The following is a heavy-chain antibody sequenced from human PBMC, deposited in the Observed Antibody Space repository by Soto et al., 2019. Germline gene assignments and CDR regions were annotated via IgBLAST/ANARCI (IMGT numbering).Heavy chain of an antibody. V-gene: IGHV2-5*02. CDR3: AHSALHMITFGGVGVTGYDY. D-gene: IGHD3-16*01. CDR1: GFSLSTSGVG. Sequence: QITLKESGPTLVKPTQTLTLTCTFSGFSLSTSGVGVGWIRQPPGKAREWLALIYWDDDKRYSPSLKSRLTITKDTSKNQVVLTMTNMDPVDTATYYCAHSALHMITFGGVGVTGYDYWGQGTLVTVSS. CDR2: IYWDDDK. J-gene: IGHJ4*02.